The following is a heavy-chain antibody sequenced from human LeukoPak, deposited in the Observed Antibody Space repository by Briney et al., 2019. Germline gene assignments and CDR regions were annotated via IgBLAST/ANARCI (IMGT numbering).Heavy chain of an antibody. J-gene: IGHJ4*02. CDR3: ARALRGDYGDYGY. Sequence: ASVKVSCKASGYTFTDYAIHWVRQAPGQRLEWMGWINTGNGNTRYSQKFQDRFTIARDTSASTAYMELSSLRSEDTAVYYCARALRGDYGDYGYWGQGTLVTVSS. CDR1: GYTFTDYA. V-gene: IGHV1-3*04. CDR2: INTGNGNT. D-gene: IGHD4-17*01.